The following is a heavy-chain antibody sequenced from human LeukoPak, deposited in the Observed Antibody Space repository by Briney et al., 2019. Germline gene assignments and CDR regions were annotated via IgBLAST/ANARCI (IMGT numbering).Heavy chain of an antibody. Sequence: SETPSLTCAVYGGSFSGYYWSWIRQPPGKGLEWIGEINHSGSTNYNPSLKSRVTISVDTSKNQFSLKLSSVTAADTAVYYCARGWRRYAFDIWGQGTMVTVSS. D-gene: IGHD5-12*01. CDR2: INHSGST. J-gene: IGHJ3*02. V-gene: IGHV4-34*01. CDR3: ARGWRRYAFDI. CDR1: GGSFSGYY.